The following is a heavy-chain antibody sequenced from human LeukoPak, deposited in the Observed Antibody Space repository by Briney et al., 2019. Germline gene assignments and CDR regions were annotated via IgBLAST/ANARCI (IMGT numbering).Heavy chain of an antibody. CDR1: GASISDYY. J-gene: IGHJ6*03. Sequence: SETLYLTCTVSGASISDYYWSWIRQPPGKGLEWIGYIYYSGSTNYNPSLKSRVTISVDTSKNQFSLKLSSVTAADTAVYYCARVVVVVAATSRILDHYYMDVWGKGTTVTVSS. CDR3: ARVVVVVAATSRILDHYYMDV. D-gene: IGHD2-15*01. CDR2: IYYSGST. V-gene: IGHV4-59*01.